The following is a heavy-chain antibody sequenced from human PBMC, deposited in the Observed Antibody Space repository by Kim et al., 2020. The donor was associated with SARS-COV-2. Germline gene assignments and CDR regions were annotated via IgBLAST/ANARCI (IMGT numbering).Heavy chain of an antibody. CDR1: EFTVAANH. V-gene: IGHV3-53*01. CDR2: LFSGGTT. Sequence: GGSLRLSCAPSEFTVAANHMSWVRQAAGKGLEWVSVLFSGGTTYYSDSVKGRFTVSRDYSENILFLQMNDLRVEDTAVYYCVKDQKGDGYGHFDYWGQGTLVTVSS. D-gene: IGHD5-12*01. CDR3: VKDQKGDGYGHFDY. J-gene: IGHJ4*02.